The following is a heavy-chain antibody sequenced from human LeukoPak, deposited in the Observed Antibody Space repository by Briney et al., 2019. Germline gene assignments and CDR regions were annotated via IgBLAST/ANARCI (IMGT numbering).Heavy chain of an antibody. CDR3: ARAHFSFNFDY. J-gene: IGHJ4*02. CDR2: IYYSGST. V-gene: IGHV4-59*12. D-gene: IGHD2/OR15-2a*01. CDR1: GGSISSYY. Sequence: SETLSLTCTVSGGSISSYYWSWIRQPPGKGLEWIGYIYYSGSTNYNPSLKSRVTMSVDTSKNQFSLKLSSVTAADTAVYYCARAHFSFNFDYWGQGTLVTVSS.